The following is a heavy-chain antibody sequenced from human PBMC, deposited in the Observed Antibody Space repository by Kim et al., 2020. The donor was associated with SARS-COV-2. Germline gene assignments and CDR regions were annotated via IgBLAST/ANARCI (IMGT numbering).Heavy chain of an antibody. CDR2: INHSGST. CDR1: GGSFSGYY. J-gene: IGHJ4*02. CDR3: ARGLGG. V-gene: IGHV4-34*01. D-gene: IGHD2-15*01. Sequence: SETLSLTCAVYGGSFSGYYWSWIRQPAGKGLEWIGEINHSGSTNYNPSLKSRVTISVDTSKNQFSLKLSSVTAADTAVYYCARGLGGWGQGTLVTVSS.